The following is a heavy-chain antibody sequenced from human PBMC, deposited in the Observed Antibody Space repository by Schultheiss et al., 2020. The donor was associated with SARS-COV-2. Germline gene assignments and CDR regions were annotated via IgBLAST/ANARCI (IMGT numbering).Heavy chain of an antibody. D-gene: IGHD3-22*01. Sequence: GGSLRLSCAASGFTFSSYWMHWVRQAPGKGLVWVSRINSDGSSTSYADSVKGRFTISRDNSKNTLYLQMNSLRAEDTAVYYCARERALGLIVVVTSYGMDVWGQGTTVTVSS. CDR3: ARERALGLIVVVTSYGMDV. CDR2: INSDGSST. V-gene: IGHV3-74*01. CDR1: GFTFSSYW. J-gene: IGHJ6*02.